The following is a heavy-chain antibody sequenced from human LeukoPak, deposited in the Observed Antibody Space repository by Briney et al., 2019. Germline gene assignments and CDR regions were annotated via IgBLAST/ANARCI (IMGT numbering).Heavy chain of an antibody. Sequence: PGGSLRLSCAASGFTFSSYSMNWVRQAPGKGLVWVSRINSDGSSTSYADSVKGRFTISRDNAKNTLYLQMNSLRAEDTAVYYCARDPQRELPIDYWGQGTLVTVSS. CDR1: GFTFSSYS. V-gene: IGHV3-74*01. D-gene: IGHD1-26*01. J-gene: IGHJ4*02. CDR3: ARDPQRELPIDY. CDR2: INSDGSST.